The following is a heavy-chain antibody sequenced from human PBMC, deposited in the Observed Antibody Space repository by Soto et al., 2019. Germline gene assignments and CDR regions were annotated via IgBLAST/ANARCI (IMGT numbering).Heavy chain of an antibody. J-gene: IGHJ4*02. CDR1: NGSINSAGHF. CDR2: IYYTGST. Sequence: PSETLSLTCSVSNGSINSAGHFWSWLRQHPGKGLEWLGYIYYTGSTYYNPALQRRAVFSIDTSKNQFSLKLTSVTAADTAVYYCARDKITGLFDYWGQGTLVTVSS. V-gene: IGHV4-31*03. D-gene: IGHD2-8*02. CDR3: ARDKITGLFDY.